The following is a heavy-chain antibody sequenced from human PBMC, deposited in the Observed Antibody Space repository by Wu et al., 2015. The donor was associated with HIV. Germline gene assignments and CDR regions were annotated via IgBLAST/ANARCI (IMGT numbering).Heavy chain of an antibody. CDR1: GGSFSMNA. CDR3: ATGEEESAALEF. D-gene: IGHD2-2*01. J-gene: IGHJ4*02. V-gene: IGHV1-69*12. CDR2: IIPIYGKG. Sequence: QVQLVQSGTEVKKPGSSVKVSCKTSGGSFSMNAISWVRQAPGQGLEWMGGIIPIYGKGTYAKKFQGRVTITADESTKTVYMEMRSLTSEDTAVHYCATGEEESAALEFWGQGTLVTVSS.